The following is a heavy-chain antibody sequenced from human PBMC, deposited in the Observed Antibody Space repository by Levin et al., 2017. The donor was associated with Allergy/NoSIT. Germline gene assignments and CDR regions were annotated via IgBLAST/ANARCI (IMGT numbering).Heavy chain of an antibody. CDR1: GGTFSRYA. J-gene: IGHJ6*02. CDR3: TRASVTAVQFDYYFGMDV. CDR2: IIPMFGKA. Sequence: KISCKASGGTFSRYAINWVRQAPGQGLEWMGGIIPMFGKANYAQKFDGRVTISADKSTTTAYMELSSLSSYDTAIYYCTRASVTAVQFDYYFGMDVWGQGTTVTVPS. V-gene: IGHV1-69*06. D-gene: IGHD5-18*01.